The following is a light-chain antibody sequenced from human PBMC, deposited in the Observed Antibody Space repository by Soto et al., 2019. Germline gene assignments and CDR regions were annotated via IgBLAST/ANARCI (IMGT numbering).Light chain of an antibody. Sequence: QSVLTQPASVSGSPGQSITISCTGTSSDVGGYDYVAWYQLHPGKAPKLMLFEVSNRPSGVSYRFSGSKSGNTASLTISGPQAEDEADYFCSSYSISTAYLFGTGTKVTVL. V-gene: IGLV2-14*01. CDR3: SSYSISTAYL. CDR2: EVS. J-gene: IGLJ1*01. CDR1: SSDVGGYDY.